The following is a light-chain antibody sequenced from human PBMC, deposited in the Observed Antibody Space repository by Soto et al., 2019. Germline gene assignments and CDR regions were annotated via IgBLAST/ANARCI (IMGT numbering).Light chain of an antibody. CDR3: VSFTTSKSYV. CDR2: DIT. J-gene: IGLJ1*01. V-gene: IGLV2-14*01. CDR1: SSDVGAYIF. Sequence: QSVLTQPASGSGSPGQSITISCTGTSSDVGAYIFVSWYQQYPGKAPKLMIYDITNRPSGVPNRFSGSKAGNTASLTISGLQAEDEADYYCVSFTTSKSYVFGTGTKVTVL.